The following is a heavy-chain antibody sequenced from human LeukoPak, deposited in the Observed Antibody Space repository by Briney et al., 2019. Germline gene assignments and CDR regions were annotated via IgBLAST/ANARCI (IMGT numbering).Heavy chain of an antibody. D-gene: IGHD3-22*01. J-gene: IGHJ6*03. V-gene: IGHV3-48*04. CDR2: ISSSSSTI. CDR1: GFTSSSYS. Sequence: PGGSLRLSCAASGFTSSSYSMNWVRQAPGKGLEWVSYISSSSSTIYYADSVKGRFTISRDNAKNSLYLQMSSLRAEDTAVYYCARRNYDSSGYPTDYYYMDVWGKGTTVTVSS. CDR3: ARRNYDSSGYPTDYYYMDV.